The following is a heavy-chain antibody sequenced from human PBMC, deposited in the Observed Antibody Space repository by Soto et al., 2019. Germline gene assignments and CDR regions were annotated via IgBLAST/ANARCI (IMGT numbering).Heavy chain of an antibody. Sequence: QVQLVQSGAEEKPGASVKVSCKASGYTFTGYAMHWVRQAPGQRLEWMGWINAGNGNTKYSQKFQGRVTITRDTSASTAYMELSSLRSEDTAVYYCARAVAVPADFDYWGQGTLVTVSS. CDR3: ARAVAVPADFDY. D-gene: IGHD6-19*01. V-gene: IGHV1-3*01. J-gene: IGHJ4*02. CDR1: GYTFTGYA. CDR2: INAGNGNT.